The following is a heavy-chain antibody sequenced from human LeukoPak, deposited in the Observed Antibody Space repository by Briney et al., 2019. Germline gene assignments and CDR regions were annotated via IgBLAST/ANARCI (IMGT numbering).Heavy chain of an antibody. V-gene: IGHV1-2*02. Sequence: AASVKVSCKASGYTFTSYGISWVRQAPGQGLEWMGWINPSSGGTNYAQKFQGRVTVTRDTSISTAYMDLSRLRSDDTAVYYCARREQWLVGDDYWGQGTLVTVFS. CDR2: INPSSGGT. J-gene: IGHJ4*02. CDR3: ARREQWLVGDDY. CDR1: GYTFTSYG. D-gene: IGHD6-19*01.